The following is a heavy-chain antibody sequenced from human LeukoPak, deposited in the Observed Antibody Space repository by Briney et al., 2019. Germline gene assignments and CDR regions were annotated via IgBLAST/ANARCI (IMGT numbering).Heavy chain of an antibody. D-gene: IGHD3-3*01. Sequence: SDTLSLTCTVSGGSLSSSSYYWGWIRQPPGKGLEWFGSIYYSGSTYDNPSLKSRVTISVDTSKNQFSLKLNSVTAADTAVYYCARHGSGIYDFWSGYYSGYYMDVWGKGTTVTVSS. V-gene: IGHV4-39*01. CDR1: GGSLSSSSYY. CDR2: IYYSGST. J-gene: IGHJ6*03. CDR3: ARHGSGIYDFWSGYYSGYYMDV.